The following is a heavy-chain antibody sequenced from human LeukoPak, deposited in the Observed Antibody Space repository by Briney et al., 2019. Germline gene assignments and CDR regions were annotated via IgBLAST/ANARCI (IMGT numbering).Heavy chain of an antibody. Sequence: PGGSLRLSCAASGFTVSSNFLSWVRQPPGKGLEWVSDIYSGGSTYYADSVKGRFTISRDNSKNTLYLQMNSLRAEDTAAYHCAKSLSSSGIIKAGLEYWGQGMLVTVSS. CDR2: IYSGGST. CDR3: AKSLSSSGIIKAGLEY. D-gene: IGHD1-14*01. V-gene: IGHV3-53*01. J-gene: IGHJ4*02. CDR1: GFTVSSNF.